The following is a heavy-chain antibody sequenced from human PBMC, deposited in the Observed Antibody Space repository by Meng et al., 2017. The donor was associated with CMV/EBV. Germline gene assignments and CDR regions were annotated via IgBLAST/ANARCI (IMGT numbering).Heavy chain of an antibody. CDR2: INPNSGGT. J-gene: IGHJ4*02. CDR3: ARDLDGGANGPEDY. CDR1: GYTFTGYY. V-gene: IGHV1-2*02. D-gene: IGHD3-16*01. Sequence: ASVEVSCKASGYTFTGYYMHWVRQAPGQGLEWMGWINPNSGGTNYAQKFQGRVTMTRDTSISTAYMELSRLRSDDTAVYYCARDLDGGANGPEDYWGQGTLVTVSS.